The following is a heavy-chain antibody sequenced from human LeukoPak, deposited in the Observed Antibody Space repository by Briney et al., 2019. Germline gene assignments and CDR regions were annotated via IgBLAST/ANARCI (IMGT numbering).Heavy chain of an antibody. CDR3: TTGIRYFDWLYDY. V-gene: IGHV3-23*01. Sequence: GGTLRLSCAASGFTFSNYDMNWVRQAPGKGLELVSAISGSGGSTYYADSVKGRFTISRDNSKNTLYLQMNSLRAEDTAVYYCTTGIRYFDWLYDYWGQGTLVTVSS. D-gene: IGHD3-9*01. J-gene: IGHJ4*02. CDR2: ISGSGGST. CDR1: GFTFSNYD.